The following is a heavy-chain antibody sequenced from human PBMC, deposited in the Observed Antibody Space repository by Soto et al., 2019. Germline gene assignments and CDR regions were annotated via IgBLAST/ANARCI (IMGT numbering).Heavy chain of an antibody. V-gene: IGHV4-59*01. CDR2: IYYSGST. D-gene: IGHD1-1*01. Sequence: KPSETLSLTCTVSGGSISSYYWSWIRQPPGKGLEWIGYIYYSGSTNYNPSLKSRVTISVDTSKNQFSLKLSSVTAADTAVYYCARYDARKNWFDPWGQGTLVTVSS. J-gene: IGHJ5*02. CDR3: ARYDARKNWFDP. CDR1: GGSISSYY.